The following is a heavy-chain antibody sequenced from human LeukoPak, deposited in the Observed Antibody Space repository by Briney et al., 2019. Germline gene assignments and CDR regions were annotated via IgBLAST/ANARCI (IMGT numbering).Heavy chain of an antibody. CDR3: AKGIAVAGTELAD. J-gene: IGHJ4*02. CDR2: IRYDGSIK. Sequence: GGFLRLSCAASGFTFSSYAMHWVRQAPGKGLEWVSFIRYDGSIKYYADSVEGRFTISRDNSKNTLYLQMNSLRADDTAVYYCAKGIAVAGTELADWGQGTLVTVSA. V-gene: IGHV3-30*02. CDR1: GFTFSSYA. D-gene: IGHD6-19*01.